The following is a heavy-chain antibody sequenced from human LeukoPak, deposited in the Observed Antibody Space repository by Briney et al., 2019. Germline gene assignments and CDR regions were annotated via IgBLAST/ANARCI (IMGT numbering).Heavy chain of an antibody. CDR2: IYSTGST. Sequence: SQTLSLTCTVSGGSINFYYWSWIRQPAGKGLEWIGRIYSTGSTNYSPSLKSRVTMSVDKSKNQFSLNLSSVTAADTAVYYCARGIADPYSFDSWGQGTLVTVSS. D-gene: IGHD6-13*01. CDR3: ARGIADPYSFDS. V-gene: IGHV4-4*07. J-gene: IGHJ4*02. CDR1: GGSINFYY.